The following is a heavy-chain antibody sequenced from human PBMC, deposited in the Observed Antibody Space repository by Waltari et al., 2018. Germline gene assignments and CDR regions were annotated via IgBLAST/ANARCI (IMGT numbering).Heavy chain of an antibody. CDR1: GFTFSSYS. CDR2: ISSSSSYI. V-gene: IGHV3-21*01. CDR3: ARDMARASVPDY. Sequence: EVQLVESGGGLVKPGGSLRLSCAASGFTFSSYSMNWVRQAPGKGLGWVSSISSSSSYIYYADSVKGRFTISRDNAKNSLYLQMNSLRAEDTAVYYCARDMARASVPDYWGQGTLVTVSS. D-gene: IGHD3-10*01. J-gene: IGHJ4*02.